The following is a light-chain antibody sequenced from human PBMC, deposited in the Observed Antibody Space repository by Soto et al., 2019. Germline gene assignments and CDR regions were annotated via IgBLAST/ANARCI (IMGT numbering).Light chain of an antibody. Sequence: DIPMTQSPSSLSASVGDRVTITCQASQDITNSLNWYQQKPGKAPKVLIYDASILETGVASRFSGSGSGTDFTFTISSLQPEDVATYYCQQYDNLPLTFGPGTTVDIE. CDR3: QQYDNLPLT. V-gene: IGKV1-33*01. CDR2: DAS. J-gene: IGKJ3*01. CDR1: QDITNS.